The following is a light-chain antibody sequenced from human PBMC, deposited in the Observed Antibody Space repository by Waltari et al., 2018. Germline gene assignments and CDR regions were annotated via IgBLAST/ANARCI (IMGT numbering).Light chain of an antibody. CDR3: QQYNNWPPSIT. Sequence: EIVMTQSPASLSASPGARATLSCRASQSVSSNLAWDQQNPGQSPSLRIYAASTRATGIPARFSGGGSGTEVTLTISSLQSEDFAVYYCQQYNNWPPSITFGQGTRLEIK. CDR1: QSVSSN. J-gene: IGKJ5*01. V-gene: IGKV3-15*01. CDR2: AAS.